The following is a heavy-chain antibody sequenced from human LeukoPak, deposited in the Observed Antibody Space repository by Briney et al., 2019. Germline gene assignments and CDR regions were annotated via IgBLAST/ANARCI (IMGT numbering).Heavy chain of an antibody. CDR3: TMTTVTPSLGY. CDR2: IRSKANSYAT. V-gene: IGHV3-73*01. CDR1: GFTFSGSA. D-gene: IGHD4-17*01. Sequence: PGGSLRLSCAASGFTFSGSAMHWARQASGKGLEWVGRIRSKANSYATAYAASVKGRFTISRDDSKNTAYLQMNSLKTEDTAVYYCTMTTVTPSLGYWGQGTLVTVSS. J-gene: IGHJ4*02.